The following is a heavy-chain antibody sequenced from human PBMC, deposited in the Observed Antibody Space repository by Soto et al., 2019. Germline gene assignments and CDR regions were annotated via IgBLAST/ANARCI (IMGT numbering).Heavy chain of an antibody. CDR1: GFTFNNYA. CDR3: AREWLLDY. V-gene: IGHV3-30-3*01. CDR2: TSHDGSNK. D-gene: IGHD5-12*01. Sequence: QVPLVESGGGVVQPGRSLRLSCAASGFTFNNYAMHWVRQAPGKGLEWVAGTSHDGSNKYYADSVKGRFTISRDNSKNTLYLQMNSLRAEDTAVYYCAREWLLDYWGQGTLVTVSS. J-gene: IGHJ4*02.